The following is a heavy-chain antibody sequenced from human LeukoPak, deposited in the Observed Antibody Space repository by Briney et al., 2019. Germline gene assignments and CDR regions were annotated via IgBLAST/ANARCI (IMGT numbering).Heavy chain of an antibody. V-gene: IGHV1-69*13. CDR2: IIPIFGTA. CDR1: GYTFTSYG. Sequence: SVKVSCKASGYTFTSYGISWVRQAPGQGLEWMGGIIPIFGTANYAQKFQGRVTITADESTSTAYMELSSLRSEDTAVYYCARDSQLPSYDAFDIWGQGTMVTVSS. J-gene: IGHJ3*02. CDR3: ARDSQLPSYDAFDI. D-gene: IGHD2-2*01.